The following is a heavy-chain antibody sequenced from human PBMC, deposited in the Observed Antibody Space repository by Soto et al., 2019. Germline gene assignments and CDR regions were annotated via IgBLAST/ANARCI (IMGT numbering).Heavy chain of an antibody. J-gene: IGHJ5*02. CDR2: IYYSGST. Sequence: SETLSLTCTVSGGSISSYYWSWIRQPPGKGLEWIGYIYYSGSTNYNPSLKSRVTISVDTSKNQFSLKLSSVTAADTAVYYCARQADREVWFDPWGQGTLVTVSS. CDR3: ARQADREVWFDP. D-gene: IGHD6-19*01. V-gene: IGHV4-59*08. CDR1: GGSISSYY.